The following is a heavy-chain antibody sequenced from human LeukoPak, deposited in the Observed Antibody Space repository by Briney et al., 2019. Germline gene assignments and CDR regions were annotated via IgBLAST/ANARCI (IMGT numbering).Heavy chain of an antibody. J-gene: IGHJ3*02. V-gene: IGHV3-21*04. CDR1: GFTFSSYA. D-gene: IGHD6-6*01. CDR3: ASVKQLDSSGDAFDI. CDR2: ISSSSSYI. Sequence: GGSPRLSCAASGFTFSSYAMSWVRQAPGKGLEWVSSISSSSSYIYYADSVKGRFTISRDNSKNTLYLQMNSLRAEDTAVYYCASVKQLDSSGDAFDIWGQGTMVTVSS.